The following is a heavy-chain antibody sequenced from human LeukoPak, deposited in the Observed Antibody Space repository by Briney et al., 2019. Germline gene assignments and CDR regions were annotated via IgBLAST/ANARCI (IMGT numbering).Heavy chain of an antibody. V-gene: IGHV4-39*01. J-gene: IGHJ4*02. CDR1: GGSISSSSYY. CDR2: IYYSGST. CDR3: ARHSIEVPLDY. D-gene: IGHD3-16*02. Sequence: SETLSLTCTVSGGSISSSSYYWGWIRQPPGKGLEWIGSIYYSGSTYYNPSLKSRVTISVDTSKNQFSLKLSSVTAADTAVYYCARHSIEVPLDYWGQGTLVTVSS.